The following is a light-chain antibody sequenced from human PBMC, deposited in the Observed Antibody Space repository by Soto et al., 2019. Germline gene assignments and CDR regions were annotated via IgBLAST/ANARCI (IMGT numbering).Light chain of an antibody. CDR2: LNSDGSH. J-gene: IGLJ1*01. V-gene: IGLV4-69*01. CDR1: SGHSSYA. Sequence: QPVLTQSPSASASLGASVKLTCTLSSGHSSYAIAWHQQQPEKGPRYLMKLNSDGSHSKGGGIPDRFSGSSSGAERYLTISRLQSEDEADYYCQTWGTGPFVFGTGTQLTVL. CDR3: QTWGTGPFV.